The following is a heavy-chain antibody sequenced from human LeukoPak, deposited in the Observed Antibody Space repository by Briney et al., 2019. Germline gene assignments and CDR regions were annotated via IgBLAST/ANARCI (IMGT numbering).Heavy chain of an antibody. J-gene: IGHJ6*03. CDR2: INHSGST. CDR1: GGSFSGYY. CDR3: ARGNMYYYYMDV. V-gene: IGHV4-34*01. Sequence: SETLSLTCAVYGGSFSGYYWRWIRQPPGKGLEWIGEINHSGSTNYNPSLKSRVTISVDTSLKLSSVTAADTAVYYCARGNMYYYYMDVWGKGTTVTASS.